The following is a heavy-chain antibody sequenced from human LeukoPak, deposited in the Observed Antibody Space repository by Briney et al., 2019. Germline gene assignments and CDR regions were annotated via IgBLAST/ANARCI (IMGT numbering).Heavy chain of an antibody. CDR3: TRGYQLPGFDY. CDR1: GFTFSGSA. CDR2: IRSKANSYAT. J-gene: IGHJ4*02. D-gene: IGHD2-2*01. Sequence: PGGSLKLSCAASGFTFSGSAMHSVRQASGKGLEWVGRIRSKANSYATAYAASVKGGFTISRDDSKNTAYLQMNSLKTEDTAVYYCTRGYQLPGFDYWGQGTLVTVSS. V-gene: IGHV3-73*01.